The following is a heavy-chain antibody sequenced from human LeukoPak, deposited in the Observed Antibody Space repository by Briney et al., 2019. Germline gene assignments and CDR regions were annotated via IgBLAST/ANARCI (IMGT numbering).Heavy chain of an antibody. CDR3: ARGRGYDFWSGYHRFFDY. CDR1: GGSFSGYY. V-gene: IGHV4-34*01. D-gene: IGHD3-3*01. CDR2: INHSGST. J-gene: IGHJ4*02. Sequence: PSETLSLTCAVYGGSFSGYYWSWIRQPPGKGLEWIREINHSGSTNYNPSLKNRVTISVDTSKNQFSLKLSSVTAADTAVYYCARGRGYDFWSGYHRFFDYWGQGTLVTVSS.